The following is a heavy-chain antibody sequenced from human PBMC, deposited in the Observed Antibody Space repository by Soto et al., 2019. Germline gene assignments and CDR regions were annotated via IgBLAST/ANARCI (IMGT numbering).Heavy chain of an antibody. CDR1: GFTFSSYA. J-gene: IGHJ4*02. D-gene: IGHD5-12*01. CDR3: ARDRGYSGYDFDADY. Sequence: QVQLVESGGGVVQPGRSLRLSCAASGFTFSSYAMHWVRQAPGKGLEWVAVISYDGSNKYYADSVQGRFTISRDNSKNTLYLQMNSLRAEDTAVYYCARDRGYSGYDFDADYWGQGTLVTVSS. CDR2: ISYDGSNK. V-gene: IGHV3-30-3*01.